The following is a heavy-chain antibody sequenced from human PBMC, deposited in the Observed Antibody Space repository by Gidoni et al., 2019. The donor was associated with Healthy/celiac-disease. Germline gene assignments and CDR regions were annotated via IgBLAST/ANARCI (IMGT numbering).Heavy chain of an antibody. D-gene: IGHD3-10*01. J-gene: IGHJ5*02. Sequence: QVQLQESGPGLVKPSETLSLTCTVSGGSISSYSWSWIRQPPGKGLEWIGYIYYSGSTNYNPSLKSRVTISVDTSKNQFSLKLSSVTAADTAVYYCARDYGLSYGSGSYYNSGWFDPWGQGTLVTVSS. CDR1: GGSISSYS. CDR2: IYYSGST. CDR3: ARDYGLSYGSGSYYNSGWFDP. V-gene: IGHV4-59*01.